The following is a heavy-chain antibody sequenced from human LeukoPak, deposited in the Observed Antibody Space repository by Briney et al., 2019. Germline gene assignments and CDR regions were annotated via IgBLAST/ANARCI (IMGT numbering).Heavy chain of an antibody. V-gene: IGHV4-34*01. CDR1: GGSFSDYY. J-gene: IGHJ4*02. CDR2: INHSGTT. D-gene: IGHD3-16*02. CDR3: ASHYSSGSYRYTGSFDS. Sequence: SETLSLTCAVYGGSFSDYYWSWIRQPPGKGLEWIGEINHSGTTNYSPSLKSRVSISVDTSKNQFSLKLNSVTVADAAMYYCASHYSSGSYRYTGSFDSWGQGMLVNVSS.